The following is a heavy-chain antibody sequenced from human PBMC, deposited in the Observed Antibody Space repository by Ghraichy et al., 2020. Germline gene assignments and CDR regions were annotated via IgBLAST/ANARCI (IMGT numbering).Heavy chain of an antibody. D-gene: IGHD1-26*01. CDR3: AIHIFSGSYSVG. Sequence: ASVKVSCKVSGYTLTELSMHWVRQAPGKGLEWMGGFDPEDGETIYAQKFQGRVTMTEYTSTDTAYMELSSLRSEDTAVYYCAIHIFSGSYSVGWGQGTLVTVSS. V-gene: IGHV1-24*01. J-gene: IGHJ4*02. CDR2: FDPEDGET. CDR1: GYTLTELS.